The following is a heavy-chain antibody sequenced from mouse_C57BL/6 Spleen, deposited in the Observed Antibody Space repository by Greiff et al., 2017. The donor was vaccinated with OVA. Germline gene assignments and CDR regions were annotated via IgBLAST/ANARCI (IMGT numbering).Heavy chain of an antibody. CDR3: ARDTTVVADYAMDY. J-gene: IGHJ4*01. V-gene: IGHV2-9-1*01. CDR1: GFSLTSYA. Sequence: VNVVESGPGLVAPSQSLSITCTVSGFSLTSYAISWVRQPPGKGLEWLGVIWTGGGTNYNSALKSRLSISKDNSKSQVFLKMNSLQTDDTARYYCARDTTVVADYAMDYWGQGTSVTVSS. D-gene: IGHD1-1*01. CDR2: IWTGGGT.